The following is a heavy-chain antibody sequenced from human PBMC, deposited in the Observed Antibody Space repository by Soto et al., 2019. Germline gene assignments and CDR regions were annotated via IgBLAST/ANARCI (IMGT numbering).Heavy chain of an antibody. Sequence: GASVKVSCKASGFTFTSSAVQWVRQARGQRLEWIGWIVVGSGNTNYAQKFQERVTITRDMSTSTAHMELSSLRSEYTAVYYCAAPPRIQLWLDYYGMDVWGQGTTVTVSS. V-gene: IGHV1-58*01. J-gene: IGHJ6*02. CDR2: IVVGSGNT. CDR3: AAPPRIQLWLDYYGMDV. D-gene: IGHD5-18*01. CDR1: GFTFTSSA.